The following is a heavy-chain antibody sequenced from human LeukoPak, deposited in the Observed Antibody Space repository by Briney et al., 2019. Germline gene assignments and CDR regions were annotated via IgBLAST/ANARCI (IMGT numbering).Heavy chain of an antibody. J-gene: IGHJ4*02. D-gene: IGHD6-19*01. CDR3: ARVLPGYSSGWSFDY. Sequence: SETLSLTCSVSGGSISSDYWSWIRQPPGKGLEWIGYIYYSGSTNYNPSLKSRVTISVDTSKNQFSLKLSSVTAADTAVYYCARVLPGYSSGWSFDYWGQGTLVTVSS. CDR1: GGSISSDY. CDR2: IYYSGST. V-gene: IGHV4-59*01.